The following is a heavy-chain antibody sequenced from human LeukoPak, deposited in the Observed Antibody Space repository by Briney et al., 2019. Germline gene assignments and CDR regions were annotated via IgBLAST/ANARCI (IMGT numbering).Heavy chain of an antibody. D-gene: IGHD5-18*01. Sequence: GGSLRLSCAASGFTSSSYAMHWVRQAPGKGLEYVSAISSNGGSTYYANSVKGRFTISRDNSKNTLYLQMGSLRAEDMAVYYCARDGGYSYGSPSYYFDYWGQGTLVTVSS. CDR1: GFTSSSYA. V-gene: IGHV3-64*01. CDR3: ARDGGYSYGSPSYYFDY. CDR2: ISSNGGST. J-gene: IGHJ4*02.